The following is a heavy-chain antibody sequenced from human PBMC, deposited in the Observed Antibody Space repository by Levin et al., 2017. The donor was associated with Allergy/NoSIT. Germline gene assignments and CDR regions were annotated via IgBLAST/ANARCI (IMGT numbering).Heavy chain of an antibody. J-gene: IGHJ6*03. V-gene: IGHV3-53*01. CDR3: ARPVVPAVAGSYMDV. CDR1: GFTVSSNY. Sequence: GESLKISCAASGFTVSSNYMSWVRQAPGKGLEWVSVIYSGGSTYYADSVKGRFTISRDNSKNTLYLQMNSLRAEDTAVYYCARPVVPAVAGSYMDVWGKGTTVTVSS. D-gene: IGHD2-2*01. CDR2: IYSGGST.